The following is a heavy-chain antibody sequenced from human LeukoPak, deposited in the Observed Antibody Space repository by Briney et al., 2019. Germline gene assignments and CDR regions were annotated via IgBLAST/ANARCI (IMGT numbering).Heavy chain of an antibody. Sequence: GSLRLSCAASGFTFSTYSMNWVRQAPGKGLEWIESIYYSGSTYYNPSLKSRVTISVDTSKNQFSLKLSSVTAADTAVYYCARRDIAALRGFDYWGQGTLVTVSS. CDR2: IYYSGST. CDR3: ARRDIAALRGFDY. D-gene: IGHD6-25*01. CDR1: GFTFSTYSMN. V-gene: IGHV4-39*01. J-gene: IGHJ4*02.